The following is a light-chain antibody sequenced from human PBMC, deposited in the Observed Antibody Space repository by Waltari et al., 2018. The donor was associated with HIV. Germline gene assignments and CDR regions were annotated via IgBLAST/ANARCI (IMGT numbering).Light chain of an antibody. J-gene: IGLJ1*01. CDR1: NSDVGSYNL. V-gene: IGLV2-23*01. Sequence: SALTQPASVSGSPGQSITISCTGTNSDVGSYNLVSWYQQHPGKAPKLMIYEDSKRPSGISNRFSGSKSGNTVSLTISGLQAEDEAEYFCCSYAGTITPYVFGIGTKVTVL. CDR2: EDS. CDR3: CSYAGTITPYV.